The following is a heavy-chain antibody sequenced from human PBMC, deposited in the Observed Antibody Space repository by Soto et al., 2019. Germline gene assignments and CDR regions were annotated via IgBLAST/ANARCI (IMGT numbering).Heavy chain of an antibody. V-gene: IGHV4-59*01. Sequence: SETLSLTCTVSGGSISSYYWSWIRQPPGKGLEWIGYIYYSGSTNYNPSLKSRVTISVDTSKNQFSLKLSSVTAADTAVYYCAREGLGLFVWGQGTLVTVSS. D-gene: IGHD6-6*01. J-gene: IGHJ4*02. CDR2: IYYSGST. CDR3: AREGLGLFV. CDR1: GGSISSYY.